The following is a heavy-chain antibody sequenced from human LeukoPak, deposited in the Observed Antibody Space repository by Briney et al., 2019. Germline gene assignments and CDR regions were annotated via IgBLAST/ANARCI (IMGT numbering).Heavy chain of an antibody. CDR3: ARHLSGITGYTYGRGIDY. Sequence: GGSLRLSCAASGFTFSNAWMSWVRQAPGKGLEWVGRIKSKTDGGTTDYAAPVKGRFTISRDDSKNTLYLQMNSLRAEDTAVYYCARHLSGITGYTYGRGIDYWGQGTLVTVSS. D-gene: IGHD5-18*01. CDR1: GFTFSNAW. J-gene: IGHJ4*02. CDR2: IKSKTDGGTT. V-gene: IGHV3-15*01.